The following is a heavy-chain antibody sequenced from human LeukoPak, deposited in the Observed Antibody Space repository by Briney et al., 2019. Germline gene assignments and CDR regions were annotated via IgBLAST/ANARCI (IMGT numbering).Heavy chain of an antibody. CDR2: ISGSGGST. D-gene: IGHD1-26*01. Sequence: GGSLRLSCAASGFTFSSYWMSWVRQAPGKGLEWVSAISGSGGSTYYADSVKGRFTISRDNSKNTLYLQMNSLRAEDTAVYYCAKAPKRGGSYYPFDYWGQGTLVTVSS. J-gene: IGHJ4*02. CDR3: AKAPKRGGSYYPFDY. CDR1: GFTFSSYW. V-gene: IGHV3-23*01.